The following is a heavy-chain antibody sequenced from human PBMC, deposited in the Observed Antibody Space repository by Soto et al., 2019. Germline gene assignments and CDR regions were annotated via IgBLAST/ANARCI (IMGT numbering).Heavy chain of an antibody. J-gene: IGHJ6*02. CDR2: IIPIFGTA. V-gene: IGHV1-69*13. Sequence: SVQVSCKASGGTFSSYASSWVRQAPGQGLEWMGGIIPIFGTANYAQKFQGRVTITADESTSTAYMELSSLRSEDTAVYYCASCEGTKAYYYYGMDVWGQGTTVTVSS. CDR3: ASCEGTKAYYYYGMDV. D-gene: IGHD1-1*01. CDR1: GGTFSSYA.